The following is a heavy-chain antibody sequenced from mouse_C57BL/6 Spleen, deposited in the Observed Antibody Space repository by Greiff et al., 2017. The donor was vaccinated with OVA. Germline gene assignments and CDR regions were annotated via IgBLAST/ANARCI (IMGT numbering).Heavy chain of an antibody. D-gene: IGHD2-3*01. CDR2: IDPSDSYT. J-gene: IGHJ3*01. CDR1: GYTFTSYW. CDR3: ARMDDGYYGAY. V-gene: IGHV1-69*01. Sequence: QVQLQQSGAELVMPGASVKLSCKASGYTFTSYWMHWVKQRPGQGLEWIGEIDPSDSYTNYNQKFKGKSTLTVDKSSSTAYMQLSSLTSEDSAVYYCARMDDGYYGAYWGQGTLVTVSA.